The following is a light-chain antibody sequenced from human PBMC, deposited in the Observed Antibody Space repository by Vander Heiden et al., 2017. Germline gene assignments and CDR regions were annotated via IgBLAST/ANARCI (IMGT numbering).Light chain of an antibody. CDR1: SANIGGGYD. J-gene: IGLJ1*01. CDR3: QSYDSSLSGYV. CDR2: GNR. V-gene: IGLV1-40*01. Sequence: QSVLSQPPSVSGAPGHRVTITCTGGSANIGGGYDVHWYQQLPGTAPKLLSYGNRNRPSGVPDRFSGSKTGTPPSLAITGLQAEDEADYYCQSYDSSLSGYVFGTGTKVTVL.